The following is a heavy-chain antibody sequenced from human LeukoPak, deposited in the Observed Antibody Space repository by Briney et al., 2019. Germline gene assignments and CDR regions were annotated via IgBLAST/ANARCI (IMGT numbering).Heavy chain of an antibody. CDR3: AKDGGLWVSAHWGDS. D-gene: IGHD7-27*01. J-gene: IGHJ4*02. CDR1: GFTFSSYT. V-gene: IGHV3-23*01. Sequence: PGGSLRLSWAASGFTFSSYTMSWVRQAPGKGLEWVSTITTSDGNTYYADSVKGRFTVSRDNSKNTLFLQMNSLRAEDTAVYYCAKDGGLWVSAHWGDSWGRGTLVTVPS. CDR2: ITTSDGNT.